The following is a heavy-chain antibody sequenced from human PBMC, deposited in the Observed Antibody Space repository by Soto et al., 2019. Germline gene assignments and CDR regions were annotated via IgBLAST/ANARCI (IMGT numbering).Heavy chain of an antibody. J-gene: IGHJ6*02. V-gene: IGHV1-18*04. CDR3: ASALIAQYRSTFYYYGMEV. Sequence: ASVKVSCKASGYTFTSYGISWVRQAPGQGLEWMGWISAYNGNTNYAQKLQGRVTMTTDTSTSTAYMELRSLRSDDTAVYYCASALIAQYRSTFYYYGMEVWGQGTTGTVSS. CDR2: ISAYNGNT. D-gene: IGHD6-13*01. CDR1: GYTFTSYG.